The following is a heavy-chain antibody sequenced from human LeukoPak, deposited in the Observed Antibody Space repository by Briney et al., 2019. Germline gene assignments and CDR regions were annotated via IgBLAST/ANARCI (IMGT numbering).Heavy chain of an antibody. V-gene: IGHV3-23*01. CDR3: ARGGATRGRFEN. CDR1: GFTFNNFA. CDR2: ISAGGDNT. Sequence: GGSLRLSCAASGFTFNNFAMSWVRQAPGKGLEWVSAISAGGDNTHYADSVQGQFTVSRDDSKNTLYLQMNSLRAEDTAVYYCARGGATRGRFENWGQGTLVTVSS. D-gene: IGHD1-26*01. J-gene: IGHJ4*02.